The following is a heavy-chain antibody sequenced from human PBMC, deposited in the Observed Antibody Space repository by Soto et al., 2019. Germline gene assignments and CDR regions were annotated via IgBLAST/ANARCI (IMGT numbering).Heavy chain of an antibody. Sequence: GSLRLSCAASGFTFSSYGMHWVRQAPGKGLEWVAVIWYDGSNKYYADSVKGRFTISRDNSKNTLYLQMNSLRAEDTAVYYCAREGIYYDSSGYYPALDAFDIWGQGTMVTVSS. J-gene: IGHJ3*02. CDR3: AREGIYYDSSGYYPALDAFDI. D-gene: IGHD3-22*01. CDR1: GFTFSSYG. V-gene: IGHV3-33*01. CDR2: IWYDGSNK.